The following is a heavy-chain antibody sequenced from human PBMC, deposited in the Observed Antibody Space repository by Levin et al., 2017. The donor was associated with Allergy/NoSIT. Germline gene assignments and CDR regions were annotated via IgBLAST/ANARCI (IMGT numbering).Heavy chain of an antibody. Sequence: GESLKISCAASGFTFSSYAMSWVRQAPGKGLEWVSAISGSGGSTYYADSVKGRFTISRDNSKNTLYLQMNSLRAEDTAVYYCAKSKAAAGTVDYWGQGTLVTVSS. D-gene: IGHD6-13*01. CDR1: GFTFSSYA. CDR2: ISGSGGST. V-gene: IGHV3-23*01. CDR3: AKSKAAAGTVDY. J-gene: IGHJ4*02.